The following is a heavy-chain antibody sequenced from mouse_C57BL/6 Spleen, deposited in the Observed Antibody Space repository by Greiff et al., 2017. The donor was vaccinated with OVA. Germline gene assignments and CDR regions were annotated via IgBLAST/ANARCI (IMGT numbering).Heavy chain of an antibody. J-gene: IGHJ1*03. CDR1: GFSLTSYG. D-gene: IGHD2-4*01. CDR2: IWSGGST. Sequence: QVQLKESGPGLVQPSQSLSITCTVSGFSLTSYGVHWVRQPPGKGLEWLGVIWSGGSTDYNAAFISRLSISKDNSKSQVFFKMNSLQADDTAIYYCAKADYDWYFDVWGTGTTVTVSS. V-gene: IGHV2-4*01. CDR3: AKADYDWYFDV.